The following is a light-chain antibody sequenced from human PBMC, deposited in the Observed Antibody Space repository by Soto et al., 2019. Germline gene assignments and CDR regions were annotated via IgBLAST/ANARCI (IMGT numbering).Light chain of an antibody. CDR3: QQYFSSSWT. J-gene: IGKJ1*01. V-gene: IGKV1-5*01. Sequence: DIQMTQSPSTLSASIGDRVTFTCRASHGISTYLAWYQRIPRKAPKLLMYDASTLERGVPSRFSGSGSGTDFTLTISSLQPDDFATYFCQQYFSSSWTFGQGTTVEIK. CDR1: HGISTY. CDR2: DAS.